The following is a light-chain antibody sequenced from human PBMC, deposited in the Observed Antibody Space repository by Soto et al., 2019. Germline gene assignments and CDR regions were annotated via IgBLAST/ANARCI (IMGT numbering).Light chain of an antibody. CDR2: DAS. CDR1: QSVRTY. J-gene: IGKJ5*01. CDR3: QQRNSWPPIT. Sequence: EILLTQSPVTPSFSPGERATLSCRASQSVRTYLAWYQVKPGQAPRLLLYDASSRASGVPDRFSGSGSGTDFTLTISRLEPEDFALYYCQQRNSWPPITFGQGTRLEIK. V-gene: IGKV3-11*01.